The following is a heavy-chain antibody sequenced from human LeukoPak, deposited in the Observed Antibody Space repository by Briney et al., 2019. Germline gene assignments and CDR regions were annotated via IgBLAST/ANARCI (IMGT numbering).Heavy chain of an antibody. Sequence: ASVKVSCKASGYTFTSYGISWVRQAPGQGLEWMGWISAYNGNTNYAQKLQGRVTMTTDTPTSTAYMELRSLRSDDTAVYYCARVKRYGSGTTGGDYWGQGTLVTVSS. CDR1: GYTFTSYG. V-gene: IGHV1-18*04. J-gene: IGHJ4*02. D-gene: IGHD3-10*01. CDR3: ARVKRYGSGTTGGDY. CDR2: ISAYNGNT.